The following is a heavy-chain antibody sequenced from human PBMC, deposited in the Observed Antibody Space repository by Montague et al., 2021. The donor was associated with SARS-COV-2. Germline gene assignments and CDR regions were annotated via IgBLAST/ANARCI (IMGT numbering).Heavy chain of an antibody. Sequence: SLRLSCAASGFTFSSYETNWVRQAPGKGLEWVSYISSSGSTIYYADSVKGRFTISRDNAKNSLYLQMNSLRAEDTVVYYCARDLLDYYYYYGMDVWGQGTTVTVSS. CDR2: ISSSGSTI. V-gene: IGHV3-48*03. D-gene: IGHD2-15*01. J-gene: IGHJ6*02. CDR3: ARDLLDYYYYYGMDV. CDR1: GFTFSSYE.